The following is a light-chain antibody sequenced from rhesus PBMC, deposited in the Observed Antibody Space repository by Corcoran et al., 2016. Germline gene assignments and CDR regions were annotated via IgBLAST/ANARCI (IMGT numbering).Light chain of an antibody. CDR3: LQTTNWPWT. CDR2: GAS. Sequence: EIVMTQSPATLALSPGERATLSCRASQSVGSYLAWYQQKPGQAPRLLIYGASSRATGIPDRFRGSGSGTEFTLTISSLEPGDFGVYFCLQTTNWPWTFGQGTKVEIK. CDR1: QSVGSY. V-gene: IGKV3-24*04. J-gene: IGKJ1*01.